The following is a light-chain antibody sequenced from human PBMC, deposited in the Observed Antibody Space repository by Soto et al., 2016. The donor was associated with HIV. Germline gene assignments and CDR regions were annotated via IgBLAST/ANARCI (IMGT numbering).Light chain of an antibody. CDR2: DDN. CDR1: NIERKS. CDR3: QVWNNSNDHPYV. Sequence: SYELTQPPSVSAAPGQTATITCAGNNIERKSVHWYQVKPGQAPVLAVYDDNDRPSGIPERFSGSNSGNTATLTISRVEVGDEADYYCQVWNNSNDHPYVFGTGTKATVL. V-gene: IGLV3-21*02. J-gene: IGLJ1*01.